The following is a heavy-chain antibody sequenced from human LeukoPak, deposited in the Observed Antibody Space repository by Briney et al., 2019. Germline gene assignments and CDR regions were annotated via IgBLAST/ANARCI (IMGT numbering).Heavy chain of an antibody. J-gene: IGHJ1*01. V-gene: IGHV3-21*01. CDR3: ARASIAVAGTGIFQH. CDR2: ISSSSSYI. D-gene: IGHD6-19*01. Sequence: PGGSLRLSCAASGFTFSSYSMNWVRQAPGKGLEWVSSISSSSSYIYYADSVKGRFTISRDNAKNSLYLQMNSLRAEDTAVYYCARASIAVAGTGIFQHWGQGTLATVSS. CDR1: GFTFSSYS.